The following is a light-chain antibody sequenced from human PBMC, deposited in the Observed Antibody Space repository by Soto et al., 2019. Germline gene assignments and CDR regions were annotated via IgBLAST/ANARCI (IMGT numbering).Light chain of an antibody. V-gene: IGKV1-5*01. CDR1: QSVNHW. Sequence: DIQMTQYPSTLSASVGDRVTISCRASQSVNHWLAWYQRKPGKAPKLLIHDASTLESGIPSRFSGSGSGTEFTLTISSLQPDDFATYYCQQYNSYWTFGQGTKVDI. CDR2: DAS. J-gene: IGKJ1*01. CDR3: QQYNSYWT.